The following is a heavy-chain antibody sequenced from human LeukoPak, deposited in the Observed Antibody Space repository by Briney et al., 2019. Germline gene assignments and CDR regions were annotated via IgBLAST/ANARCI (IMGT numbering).Heavy chain of an antibody. CDR2: ISWNSGFI. CDR1: GFTFDDYA. D-gene: IGHD6-19*01. J-gene: IGHJ4*02. Sequence: GGSLRLSCAASGFTFDDYAMHWVRQAPGKGLEWVSGISWNSGFIGYADSVKGRFTISRDNHKSSLYVQMNSLRAEDTAFYYCAKAYSSGWQDFDYWGQGTLVTVSS. V-gene: IGHV3-9*01. CDR3: AKAYSSGWQDFDY.